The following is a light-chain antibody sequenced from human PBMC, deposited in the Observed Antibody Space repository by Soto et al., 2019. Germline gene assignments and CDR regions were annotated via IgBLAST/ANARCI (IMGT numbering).Light chain of an antibody. CDR1: SSDVGGYNY. CDR3: SSYTSSSTRV. V-gene: IGLV2-14*01. J-gene: IGLJ1*01. CDR2: EVS. Sequence: QSALTQPASVSGSPGQSITISCTRTSSDVGGYNYVSWYQQHPGKAPKLMIYEVSNRPSGVSNRFSGSKSGNTASLTISGLQAEDEADYYCSSYTSSSTRVFGTGTKLTVL.